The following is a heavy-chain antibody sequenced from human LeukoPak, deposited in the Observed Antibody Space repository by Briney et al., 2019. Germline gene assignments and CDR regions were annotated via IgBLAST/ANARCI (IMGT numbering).Heavy chain of an antibody. CDR2: IYYSGST. Sequence: KASETLSRTGTGSGGSISNSYWRWIRQPPGKGLEGMGYIYYSGSTNYHTSLRSRVTISVDTSKNQFSLTLSSVTAADTAVYYCARLEIPPPAAVLKGDYYFDYWGQGTLVTVSS. V-gene: IGHV4-59*08. J-gene: IGHJ4*02. D-gene: IGHD6-13*01. CDR1: GGSISNSY. CDR3: ARLEIPPPAAVLKGDYYFDY.